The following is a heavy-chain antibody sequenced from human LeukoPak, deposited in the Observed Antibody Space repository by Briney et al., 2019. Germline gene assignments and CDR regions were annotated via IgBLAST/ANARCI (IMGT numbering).Heavy chain of an antibody. CDR2: INPNSGAT. J-gene: IGHJ4*02. CDR1: GHTFTGPY. Sequence: ASLTVSCKASGHTFTGPYIHWMRQAPEQGMEWMGLINPNSGATKYAQKFQGRVAVTRDTSTSTVYMELGGLRADDKGAYYCARVEYCTKGVCINFDLWGQGTLVTVSS. CDR3: ARVEYCTKGVCINFDL. D-gene: IGHD2-8*01. V-gene: IGHV1-2*02.